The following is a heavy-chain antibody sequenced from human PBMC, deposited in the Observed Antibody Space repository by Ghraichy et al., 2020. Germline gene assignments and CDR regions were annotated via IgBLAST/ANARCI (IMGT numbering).Heavy chain of an antibody. CDR2: IYYSGST. CDR1: GGSVSSGSYY. Sequence: SETLSLTCTVSGGSVSSGSYYWSWIRQPPGKGLEWIGYIYYSGSTNYNPSLKSRVTISVDTSKNQFSLKLSSVTAADTAVYYCARVTAGYDFWSGYSYGMDVWGQGTTVTVSS. J-gene: IGHJ6*02. D-gene: IGHD3-3*01. V-gene: IGHV4-61*01. CDR3: ARVTAGYDFWSGYSYGMDV.